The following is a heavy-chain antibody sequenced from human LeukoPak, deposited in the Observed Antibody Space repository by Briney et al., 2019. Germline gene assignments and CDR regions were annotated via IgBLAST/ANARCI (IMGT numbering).Heavy chain of an antibody. CDR3: ARDIPQESIAAAGPSTGWYGMDV. Sequence: GGSLRLSCAASGFTFRSYSMNWVRQAPAKGREWVPSISSSSSYIYYADSVKGRFTISRDNAKNSLYLQMNSLRAEDTAVYYCARDIPQESIAAAGPSTGWYGMDVWGQGTTVTVSS. J-gene: IGHJ6*02. V-gene: IGHV3-21*01. CDR2: ISSSSSYI. CDR1: GFTFRSYS. D-gene: IGHD6-13*01.